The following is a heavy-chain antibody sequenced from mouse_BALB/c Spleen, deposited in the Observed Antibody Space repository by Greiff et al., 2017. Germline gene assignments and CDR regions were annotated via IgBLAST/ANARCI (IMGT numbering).Heavy chain of an antibody. V-gene: IGHV2-6-7*01. CDR3: ARGGTLNWDGYAMDY. CDR2: IWGDGST. J-gene: IGHJ4*01. D-gene: IGHD4-1*02. Sequence: QVQLKQSGPGLVAPSQSLSITCTVSGFSLTGYGVNWVRQPPGKGLEWLGMIWGDGSTDYNSALKSRLSISKDNSKSQVFLKMNSLQTDDTARYYCARGGTLNWDGYAMDYWGQGTSVTVSS. CDR1: GFSLTGYG.